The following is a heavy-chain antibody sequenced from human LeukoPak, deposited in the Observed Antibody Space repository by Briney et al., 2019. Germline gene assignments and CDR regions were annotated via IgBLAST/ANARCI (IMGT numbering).Heavy chain of an antibody. CDR3: ARGDPHADL. CDR2: ITISGHTK. Sequence: GGSLKLSCAASGFDLSTYEMNWVRQAPGKGLEWIADITISGHTKNYADSVKGRFSISRDNARTSLYLQMHSLRVEDTGVYYCARGDPHADLWGQGTLVTVSS. V-gene: IGHV3-48*03. D-gene: IGHD5-24*01. CDR1: GFDLSTYE. J-gene: IGHJ5*02.